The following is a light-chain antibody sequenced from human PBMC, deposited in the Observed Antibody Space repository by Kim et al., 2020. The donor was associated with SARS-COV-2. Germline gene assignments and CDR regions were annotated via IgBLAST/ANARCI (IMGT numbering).Light chain of an antibody. V-gene: IGLV3-19*01. J-gene: IGLJ2*01. Sequence: SSELTQDPAVSVALGQTVRITCQGDTLRRDYASWFQQKPGQAPLLVIYGKGNRPSGSPDRFSGSNSGNTASLTITGAQAEDEADYYCNSRDTSGHRVVFG. CDR3: NSRDTSGHRVV. CDR2: GKG. CDR1: TLRRDY.